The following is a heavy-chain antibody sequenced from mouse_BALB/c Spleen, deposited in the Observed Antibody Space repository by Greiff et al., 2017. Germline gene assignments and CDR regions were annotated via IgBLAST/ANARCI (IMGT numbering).Heavy chain of an antibody. Sequence: LVESGAELVRPGTSVKVSCKASGYAFTNYLIEWVKQRPGQGLEWIGVINPGSGGTNYNEKFKGKATLTADKSSSTAYMQLSSLTSDDSAVYFCAREAWFAYWGQGTLVTVSA. CDR1: GYAFTNYL. CDR3: AREAWFAY. CDR2: INPGSGGT. J-gene: IGHJ3*01. V-gene: IGHV1-54*01.